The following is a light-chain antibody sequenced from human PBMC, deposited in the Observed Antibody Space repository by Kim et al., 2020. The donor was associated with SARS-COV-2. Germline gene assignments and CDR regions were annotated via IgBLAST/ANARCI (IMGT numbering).Light chain of an antibody. CDR1: KVGDKY. CDR2: QDS. V-gene: IGLV3-1*01. CDR3: QAWDSSTVV. Sequence: VSPGQTASITCSGEKVGDKYACWYQQKPGQSPVLVIYQDSKRPSGIPERFSGSNSGNTATLTISGTQAMDEADYYCQAWDSSTVVFGGGTQLTVL. J-gene: IGLJ2*01.